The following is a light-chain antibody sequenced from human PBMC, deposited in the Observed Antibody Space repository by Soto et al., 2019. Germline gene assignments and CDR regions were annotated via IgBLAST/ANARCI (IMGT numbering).Light chain of an antibody. Sequence: QSVLTQPPSVSGAPGQRVTISCTGSSSNIGEGDDVHWYQPLPGTAPKLLIYGNSNRPSGVPDRFSGSKSGTSASLAITGLQAEDEADYYCQSYDSSLSGFYVFGTGTKLTVL. CDR1: SSNIGEGDD. V-gene: IGLV1-40*01. CDR3: QSYDSSLSGFYV. J-gene: IGLJ1*01. CDR2: GNS.